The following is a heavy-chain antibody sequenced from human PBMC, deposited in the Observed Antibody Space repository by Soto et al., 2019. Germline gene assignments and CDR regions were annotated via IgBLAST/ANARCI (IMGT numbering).Heavy chain of an antibody. CDR2: IYHSGST. J-gene: IGHJ5*01. CDR1: GGSISSYY. D-gene: IGHD3-10*01. CDR3: ASSTRGDWFDS. V-gene: IGHV4-59*01. Sequence: RSLTCTISGGSISSYYWSWIRQPPGKGLEWIGYIYHSGSTVYNPSLKSRVTISVDTSKNQFSLKLKSVTAADTAVYYCASSTRGDWFDSWGQGTLVTVSS.